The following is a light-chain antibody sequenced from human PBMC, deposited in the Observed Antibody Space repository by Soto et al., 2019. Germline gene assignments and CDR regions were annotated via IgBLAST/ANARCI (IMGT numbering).Light chain of an antibody. CDR3: QQYGSSLTLT. CDR2: GAS. Sequence: EIVLTQSPGTLSLSPGERATLSCRASQSVSSSYLAWYQQKTGQAPSPLIYGASTRATGIQDRFSGSGSGTDFTLTISRLEPEDFAVYDCQQYGSSLTLTFGGGTKVEIK. CDR1: QSVSSSY. V-gene: IGKV3-20*01. J-gene: IGKJ4*01.